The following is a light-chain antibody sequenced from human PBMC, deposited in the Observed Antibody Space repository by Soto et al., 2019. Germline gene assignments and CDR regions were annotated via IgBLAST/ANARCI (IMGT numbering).Light chain of an antibody. Sequence: EIVMTQSPATLSVSPGERATLSCRASQSVNTNLAWYQQKPGQAPRLLIYGASNRATGIPARFSGSGSGTEFALTISSLQSEDFAVYYCQQYHYWPPITFGQGTRLETK. V-gene: IGKV3-15*01. CDR1: QSVNTN. J-gene: IGKJ5*01. CDR2: GAS. CDR3: QQYHYWPPIT.